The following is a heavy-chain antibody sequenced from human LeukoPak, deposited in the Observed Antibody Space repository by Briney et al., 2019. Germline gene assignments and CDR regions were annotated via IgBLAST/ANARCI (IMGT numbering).Heavy chain of an antibody. Sequence: SETLSLTCTVSGGSISSYYWSWIRQPPGKGLWWIGYIYYSGSTNYNPSLKSRVTISVDTSKNQFSLKLSSVTAADTAVYYCARVSYSSSWYYFDYWGQGTLVTVSS. CDR1: GGSISSYY. CDR3: ARVSYSSSWYYFDY. CDR2: IYYSGST. V-gene: IGHV4-59*01. J-gene: IGHJ4*02. D-gene: IGHD6-13*01.